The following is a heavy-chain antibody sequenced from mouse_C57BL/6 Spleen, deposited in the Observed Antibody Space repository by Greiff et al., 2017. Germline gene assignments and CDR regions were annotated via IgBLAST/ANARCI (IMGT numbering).Heavy chain of an antibody. J-gene: IGHJ2*01. CDR2: IYPSDSET. Sequence: QVHVKQPGAELVRPGSSVKLSCKASGYTFTSYWMDWVKQRPGQGLEWIGNIYPSDSETHYNQKFKDKATLTLDKSSSTAYMQLSSLTSKDSAVYYCARGFTTVVATYYFDYWGQGTTLTVSS. CDR1: GYTFTSYW. D-gene: IGHD1-1*01. V-gene: IGHV1-61*01. CDR3: ARGFTTVVATYYFDY.